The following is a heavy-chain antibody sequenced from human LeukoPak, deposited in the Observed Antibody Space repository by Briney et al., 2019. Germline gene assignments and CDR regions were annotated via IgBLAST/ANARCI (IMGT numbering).Heavy chain of an antibody. V-gene: IGHV4-39*02. CDR3: STINRGWYGVGDY. CDR1: GDSFSSSTYS. CDR2: IYYSGTT. Sequence: PSETLSLTCTVSGDSFSSSTYSWGWVRQPPGKGLEWIGSIYYSGTTYYNPSLKSRVTISKDTSKNHFSLKLTSVTAADTALYYCSTINRGWYGVGDYWGQGTLVTVSS. J-gene: IGHJ4*02. D-gene: IGHD6-19*01.